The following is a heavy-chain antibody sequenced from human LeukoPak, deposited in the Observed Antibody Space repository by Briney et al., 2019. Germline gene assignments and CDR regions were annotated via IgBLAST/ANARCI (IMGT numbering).Heavy chain of an antibody. D-gene: IGHD5-18*01. Sequence: PGGSLRLSCAASGFTFSSYAMNWVRQAPGKGLEWVSAISGSGGYTYYADSVKGRFTISRDNSKNTLYLQMNSLRAEDTAVYYCAKLSAYSYGYKGDWGQGTLVTVSS. J-gene: IGHJ4*02. CDR2: ISGSGGYT. V-gene: IGHV3-23*01. CDR1: GFTFSSYA. CDR3: AKLSAYSYGYKGD.